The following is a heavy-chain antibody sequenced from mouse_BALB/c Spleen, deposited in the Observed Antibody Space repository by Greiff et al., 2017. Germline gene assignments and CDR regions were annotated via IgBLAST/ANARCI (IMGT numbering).Heavy chain of an antibody. Sequence: VQLQQSGPGLVKPSQSLSLTCTVTGYSITSDYAWNWIRQFPGNKLEWMGYISYSGSTSYNPSLKSRISITRDTSKNQFFLQLNSVTTEDTATYYCAREETSWFAYWGQGTLVTVSA. J-gene: IGHJ3*01. CDR3: AREETSWFAY. V-gene: IGHV3-2*02. CDR2: ISYSGST. CDR1: GYSITSDYA.